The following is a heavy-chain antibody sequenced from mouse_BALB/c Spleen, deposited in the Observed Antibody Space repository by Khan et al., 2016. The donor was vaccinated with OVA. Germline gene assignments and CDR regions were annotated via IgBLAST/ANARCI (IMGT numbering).Heavy chain of an antibody. CDR1: GFSFSAYG. CDR2: INSDGYYT. D-gene: IGHD4-1*01. CDR3: ASHLTGSFAY. Sequence: EVELVESGGDLMKPGGSLKLSCAASGFSFSAYGMSWVRQTPDKRLEWVATINSDGYYTYYPDSVQGRFTISRNNAKNTLYLQMSSLKSEDTAMYCWASHLTGSFAYWGQGTLVTVSA. V-gene: IGHV5-6*01. J-gene: IGHJ3*01.